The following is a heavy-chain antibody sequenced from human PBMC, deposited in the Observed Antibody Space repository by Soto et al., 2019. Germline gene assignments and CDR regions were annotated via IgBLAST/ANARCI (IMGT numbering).Heavy chain of an antibody. CDR1: AGSISRYD. J-gene: IGHJ4*02. CDR2: ISYTVDA. V-gene: IGHV4-59*01. CDR3: VGSITSRAMASFDY. Sequence: KAXETLSLTCSVSAGSISRYDWCWVRQSPGEGLEWIAHISYTVDASYNPSLKSRVTISLDTSKNQIALSLMSVTAADTAVYYCVGSITSRAMASFDYWGQGTLVTAPQ. D-gene: IGHD3-16*01.